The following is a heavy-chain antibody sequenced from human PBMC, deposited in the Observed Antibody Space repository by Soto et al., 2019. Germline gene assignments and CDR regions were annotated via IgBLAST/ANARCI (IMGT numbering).Heavy chain of an antibody. CDR1: GYTFYNYD. CDR3: ARDMTRTVVPYFDF. J-gene: IGHJ4*02. D-gene: IGHD1-7*01. Sequence: QVQLVQSGAEVKKPGASVKVSCKASGYTFYNYDITWVRQAPGQGLEWMGTTSVYNGNTNFAQSLQGRVTMTIDKSTATAYMELRSLTSDDTAVYYCARDMTRTVVPYFDFWGQGTLVTVSS. V-gene: IGHV1-18*01. CDR2: TSVYNGNT.